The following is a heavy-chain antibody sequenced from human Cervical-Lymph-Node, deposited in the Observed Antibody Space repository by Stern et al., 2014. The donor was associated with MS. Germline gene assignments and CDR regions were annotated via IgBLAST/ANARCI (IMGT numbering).Heavy chain of an antibody. J-gene: IGHJ6*02. CDR1: GGTFGNYA. V-gene: IGHV1-69*14. CDR2: IIPIFRTA. Sequence: QDQLVQSGAEVKKPGSSVKVSCKASGGTFGNYAISWVRQAPGQGLEWMGGIIPIFRTANYAQRVQGRVTITADTTTNTVYMDLSGLRSDDTAVYYCARDSRALDVWGQGTTVIVSS. CDR3: ARDSRALDV.